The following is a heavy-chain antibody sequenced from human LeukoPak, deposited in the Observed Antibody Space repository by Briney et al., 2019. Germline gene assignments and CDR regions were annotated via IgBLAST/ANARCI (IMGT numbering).Heavy chain of an antibody. D-gene: IGHD3-22*01. V-gene: IGHV4-39*07. J-gene: IGHJ4*02. Sequence: PSETLSLTCTVSGGSISSSSYYWGWIRQPPGKGLEWIGSIYYSGSTYYNPSLKSRVTISVDTSKNQFSLKLSSVTAADTAVYYCARVSAVITTPTFDYWGQGTLVTVSS. CDR3: ARVSAVITTPTFDY. CDR2: IYYSGST. CDR1: GGSISSSSYY.